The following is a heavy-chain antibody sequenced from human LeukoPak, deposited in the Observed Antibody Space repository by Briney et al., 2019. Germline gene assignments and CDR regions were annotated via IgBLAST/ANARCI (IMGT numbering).Heavy chain of an antibody. CDR2: VSSSGRT. D-gene: IGHD3-3*01. CDR1: GDSISSGSFY. V-gene: IGHV4-61*02. Sequence: SQTLSLTCTVSGDSISSGSFYWSWIRQAAGKGLEWIGRVSSSGRTTYNPSLKSRLTISITTSKNQFSLKVTSVTAADTAVYYCAREAVHYDFWSGYLNYWGQGNLVTVS. J-gene: IGHJ4*02. CDR3: AREAVHYDFWSGYLNY.